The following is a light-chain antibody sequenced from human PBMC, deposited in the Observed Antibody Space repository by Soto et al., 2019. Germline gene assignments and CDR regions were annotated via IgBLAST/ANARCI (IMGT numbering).Light chain of an antibody. J-gene: IGLJ2*01. Sequence: QLVLTQSPSASASRGASVKLTCTLSSGHSNYAIAWHQQQPEKGPRYLMKLNSDGSHTKGDGIPDRFSGSSSGAERYLTISSLQSEDEGDYYCQTWDTAMQVFGGGTKVTVL. CDR1: SGHSNYA. V-gene: IGLV4-69*01. CDR3: QTWDTAMQV. CDR2: LNSDGSH.